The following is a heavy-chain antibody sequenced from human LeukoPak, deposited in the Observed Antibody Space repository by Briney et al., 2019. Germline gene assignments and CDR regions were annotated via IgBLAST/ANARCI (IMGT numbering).Heavy chain of an antibody. CDR1: GYTFTGYY. CDR2: INPNSGNT. CDR3: ARRVAAGGTCMGY. Sequence: ASVKVSCKASGYTFTGYYMHWVRQAPGQGLEWMGWINPNSGNTVSAQKFQGRVTMTRNTSISTAYMELSNLRSEDTAVYYCARRVAAGGTCMGYWGQGTLVTVSS. V-gene: IGHV1-8*02. D-gene: IGHD6-13*01. J-gene: IGHJ4*02.